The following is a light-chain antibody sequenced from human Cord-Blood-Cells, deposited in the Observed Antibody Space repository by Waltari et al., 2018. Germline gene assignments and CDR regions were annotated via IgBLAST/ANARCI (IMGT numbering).Light chain of an antibody. CDR1: QSISSW. J-gene: IGKJ2*01. Sequence: DIQITQSHSTLSASVGDRVTITCRASQSISSWLAWYQQKPGKAPKLLIYDASSLESGVPSRFSGSGSGTEFTLTISSLQPDDFATYYCQQYNSYSMYTFGQGTKLEIK. CDR3: QQYNSYSMYT. V-gene: IGKV1-5*01. CDR2: DAS.